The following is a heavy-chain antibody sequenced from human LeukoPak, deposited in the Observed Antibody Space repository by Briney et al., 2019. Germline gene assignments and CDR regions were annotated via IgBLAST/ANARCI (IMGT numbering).Heavy chain of an antibody. CDR1: GYSISSGYF. CDR3: ARGDANWFDP. Sequence: SETLSLTCTVSGYSISSGYFWGWIRQPPGKGLEWIGTIYNSGSTYYNASLESRVTISVDTSKNQFSLKLSSVTAADTAVYYCARGDANWFDPWGQGTLVTVSS. J-gene: IGHJ5*02. D-gene: IGHD3-16*01. CDR2: IYNSGST. V-gene: IGHV4-38-2*02.